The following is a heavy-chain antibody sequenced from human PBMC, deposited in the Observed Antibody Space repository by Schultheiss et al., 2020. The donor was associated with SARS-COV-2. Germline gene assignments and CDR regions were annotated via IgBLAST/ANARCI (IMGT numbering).Heavy chain of an antibody. CDR1: GFTFSSYG. J-gene: IGHJ4*02. D-gene: IGHD3-10*01. CDR2: IWFDGSNK. CDR3: AKLGWFGEPPGD. Sequence: GGSLRLSCAASGFTFSSYGMHWVRQAPGKGLEWVAFIWFDGSNKYYADSVKGRFTISRDNSKNTLYLQMNSLRAEDTAVYYCAKLGWFGEPPGDWGQGTLVTVSS. V-gene: IGHV3-30*02.